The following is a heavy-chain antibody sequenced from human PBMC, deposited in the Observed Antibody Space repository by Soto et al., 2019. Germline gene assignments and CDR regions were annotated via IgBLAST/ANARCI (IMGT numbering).Heavy chain of an antibody. Sequence: GGSLRLSCAASGFTFSSYWMTWVRQAPGKGLEWVSSISSNGNYIYYADSMKGRFTISRDNAEKSLYLQMNSLRGEDTAVYYCARGTHYYDSIGYSHFFDYWGQGTLVTVS. D-gene: IGHD3-22*01. J-gene: IGHJ4*02. CDR3: ARGTHYYDSIGYSHFFDY. V-gene: IGHV3-21*01. CDR2: ISSNGNYI. CDR1: GFTFSSYW.